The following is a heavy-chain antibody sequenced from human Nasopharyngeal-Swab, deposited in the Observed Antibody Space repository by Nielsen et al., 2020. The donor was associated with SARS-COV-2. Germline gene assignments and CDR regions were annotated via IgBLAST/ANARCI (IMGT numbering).Heavy chain of an antibody. V-gene: IGHV3-23*01. CDR2: ISGSGGST. CDR3: AKGGPPGSIAAALGYYYGMDV. D-gene: IGHD6-13*01. CDR1: GLTFSSYA. J-gene: IGHJ6*02. Sequence: GESLKISCAASGLTFSSYAMSWVRQAPGKGLEWVSAISGSGGSTYYADSVKGRFTISRDNSKNTLYLQMNSLGAEDTAVYYCAKGGPPGSIAAALGYYYGMDVWGQGTTVTVSS.